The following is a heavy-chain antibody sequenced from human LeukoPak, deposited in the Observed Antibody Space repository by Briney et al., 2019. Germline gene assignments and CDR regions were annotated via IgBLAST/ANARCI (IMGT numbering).Heavy chain of an antibody. CDR2: ISYGGSDE. Sequence: PGGSLRLSCAASGFTFSSHAFYWVRQAPGKGLEWVAVISYGGSDEHYADSVKGRFTTSRDNSKNTLYLQMNSLRAEDTAVYYCAREYYGDYLDYWGQGTLITVSS. J-gene: IGHJ4*02. CDR3: AREYYGDYLDY. V-gene: IGHV3-30*14. D-gene: IGHD4-17*01. CDR1: GFTFSSHA.